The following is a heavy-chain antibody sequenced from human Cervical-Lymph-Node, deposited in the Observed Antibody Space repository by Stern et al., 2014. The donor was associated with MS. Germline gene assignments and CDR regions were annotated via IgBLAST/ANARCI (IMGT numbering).Heavy chain of an antibody. D-gene: IGHD4-11*01. J-gene: IGHJ4*02. CDR3: ARGLGVTAFDF. Sequence: QVQLVESGAEVKKPGASVKVSCKVSGYTFTDYYFHWLRQAPGQGLECMGRTYPNSGDTINPQKFQGRVIMTRDTSISTVYMELNNQRLDDTAVYYCARGLGVTAFDFWGQGTLVTVSS. V-gene: IGHV1-2*06. CDR2: TYPNSGDT. CDR1: GYTFTDYY.